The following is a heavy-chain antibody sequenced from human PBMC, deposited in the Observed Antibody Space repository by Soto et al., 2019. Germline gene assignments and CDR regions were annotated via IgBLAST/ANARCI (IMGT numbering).Heavy chain of an antibody. CDR1: GDTFSFYT. CDR3: AASYGSGYRAFDY. D-gene: IGHD3-10*01. Sequence: QVQLVQSGTEVKKPGSSVKVSCKASGDTFSFYTINWVRQAPGLGLEWVGRINPIVSMSNYAQKFQGRVSMTADKSTCTAYMELRRVRSDDTAMYFCAASYGSGYRAFDYWGQGALVIVSS. J-gene: IGHJ4*02. CDR2: INPIVSMS. V-gene: IGHV1-69*02.